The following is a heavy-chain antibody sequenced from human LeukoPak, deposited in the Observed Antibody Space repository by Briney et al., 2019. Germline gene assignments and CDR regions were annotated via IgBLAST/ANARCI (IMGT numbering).Heavy chain of an antibody. V-gene: IGHV1-69*04. J-gene: IGHJ3*02. CDR1: GYTFTSYG. CDR2: IIPILGIA. Sequence: GASVKVSCKASGYTFTSYGISWVRQAPGQGLEWMGRIIPILGIANYAQKFQGRVTITADKSTSTAYMELSSLRSEDTAVYYCARDYSSGYYSSAFDIWGQGTMVTVSS. D-gene: IGHD3-22*01. CDR3: ARDYSSGYYSSAFDI.